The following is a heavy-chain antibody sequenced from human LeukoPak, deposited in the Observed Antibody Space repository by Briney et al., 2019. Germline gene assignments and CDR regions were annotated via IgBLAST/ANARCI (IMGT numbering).Heavy chain of an antibody. J-gene: IGHJ3*02. Sequence: ASVKVSCKASGYTFTSYGISWVRQGPGQGLEWMGWISAYNGNTNYAQKLQGRVTMTTDTSTSTAYMELRSLRSDDTAVYYCARVGGQWPDDAFDIWGQGTMVTVSS. D-gene: IGHD6-19*01. CDR1: GYTFTSYG. V-gene: IGHV1-18*04. CDR2: ISAYNGNT. CDR3: ARVGGQWPDDAFDI.